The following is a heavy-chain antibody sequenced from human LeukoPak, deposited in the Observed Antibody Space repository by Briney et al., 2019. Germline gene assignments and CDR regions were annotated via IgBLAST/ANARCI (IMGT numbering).Heavy chain of an antibody. CDR2: MNPNSGNT. CDR1: GYTFTSYD. CDR3: ARGAYYYDSSGYYAFDY. V-gene: IGHV1-8*01. D-gene: IGHD3-22*01. J-gene: IGHJ4*02. Sequence: ASVKVSCKASGYTFTSYDINWVRQATGQGLEWMGWMNPNSGNTGYAQKFQGRVTMTRNTSISTAYMELSSLRSEDTAVYYCARGAYYYDSSGYYAFDYWGQGTLVTVSS.